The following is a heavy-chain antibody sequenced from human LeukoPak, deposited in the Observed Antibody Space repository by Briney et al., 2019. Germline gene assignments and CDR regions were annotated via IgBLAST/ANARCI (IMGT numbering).Heavy chain of an antibody. CDR1: GGSISSSSAY. CDR2: IYYRKNT. J-gene: IGHJ4*02. D-gene: IGHD5-18*01. CDR3: ARPRGFSYGYFDY. Sequence: AETLSLTCTVSGGSISSSSAYLGWLRQPPGKWLEWIGSIYYRKNTYYNPSLKSRVTISADTSKNQFSLTLGSVSATDTAVYYCARPRGFSYGYFDYWGQGTLVTVPS. V-gene: IGHV4-39*01.